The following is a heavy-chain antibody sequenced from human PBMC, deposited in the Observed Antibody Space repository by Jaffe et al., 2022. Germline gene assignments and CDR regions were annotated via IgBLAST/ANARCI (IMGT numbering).Heavy chain of an antibody. Sequence: EVQLVESGGGLVQPGGSLRLSCAASGFTFSSYEMNWVRQAPGKGLEWVSYISSSGSTIYYADSVKGRFTISRDNAKNSLYLQMNSLRAEDTAVYYCARDQRPTRYGDYGALDYWGQGTLVTVSS. D-gene: IGHD4-17*01. CDR3: ARDQRPTRYGDYGALDY. CDR1: GFTFSSYE. V-gene: IGHV3-48*03. CDR2: ISSSGSTI. J-gene: IGHJ4*02.